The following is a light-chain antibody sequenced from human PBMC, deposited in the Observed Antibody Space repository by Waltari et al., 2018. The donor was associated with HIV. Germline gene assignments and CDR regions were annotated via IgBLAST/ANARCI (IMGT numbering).Light chain of an antibody. CDR1: QSVSSSY. Sequence: EIVLTQSPGTLSLSPGERATLSCRASQSVSSSYLAWYQQKPGQAPRLLIYGASSRATGIPDRFSGSGSGTDFTLTISRLEPEDFAVYYCQQFYRPPYTFGQGTKLEIK. CDR2: GAS. J-gene: IGKJ2*01. CDR3: QQFYRPPYT. V-gene: IGKV3-20*01.